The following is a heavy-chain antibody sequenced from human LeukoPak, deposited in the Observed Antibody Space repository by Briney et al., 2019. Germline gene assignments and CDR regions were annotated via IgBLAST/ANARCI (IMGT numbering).Heavy chain of an antibody. Sequence: PGGSLRLSCAASGFTFSSYAMSWVRQAPGKGLEWVANIKQDGSEKYYVDSVKGRFTISRDNAKNSLYLQMNSLRAEDTALYYCARDSGYSSSWYDAFDIWGQGTMVTVSS. CDR1: GFTFSSYA. V-gene: IGHV3-7*03. CDR3: ARDSGYSSSWYDAFDI. D-gene: IGHD6-13*01. J-gene: IGHJ3*02. CDR2: IKQDGSEK.